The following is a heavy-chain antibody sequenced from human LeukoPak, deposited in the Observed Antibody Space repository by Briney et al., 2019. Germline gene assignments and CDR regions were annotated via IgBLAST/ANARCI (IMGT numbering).Heavy chain of an antibody. J-gene: IGHJ6*02. CDR3: ARDLNHGFNYYYYGLEV. Sequence: SETLSLTCTVSGDSINSYYWSWIRQPPGKGLEWIGYIYFSGNTKYNPSLKNRVTISVDRSKSQFYLTLRSVTAADTVVYYCARDLNHGFNYYYYGLEVWGQGTTITVSS. D-gene: IGHD3-9*01. CDR2: IYFSGNT. V-gene: IGHV4-59*01. CDR1: GDSINSYY.